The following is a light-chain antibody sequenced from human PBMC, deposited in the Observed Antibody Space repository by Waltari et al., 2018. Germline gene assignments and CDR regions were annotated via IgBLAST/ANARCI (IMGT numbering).Light chain of an antibody. V-gene: IGKV2-28*01. Sequence: DMVMTQSPISLPVTPGVQASISCRSSQGLLHTNGYHYVDGNMQKPGQSPQLLIYLGSKRAPGVPVRFSGYGSGTDFTLEISRVRAEDVVVYYCMQGLQTLRTFGGGTKVEIK. J-gene: IGKJ4*02. CDR3: MQGLQTLRT. CDR1: QGLLHTNGYHY. CDR2: LGS.